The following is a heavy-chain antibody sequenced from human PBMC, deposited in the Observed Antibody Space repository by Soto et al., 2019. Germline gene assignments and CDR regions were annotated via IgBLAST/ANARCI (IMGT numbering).Heavy chain of an antibody. V-gene: IGHV3-23*01. CDR1: GFTFSSYA. CDR2: ISGSGGST. Sequence: GGSLRLSCAASGFTFSSYAMSWVRQAPGKGLEWVSAISGSGGSTYYADSVKGRFTISRDNSKNTLYLQMNSLRAEDTSVYYCAKDTSFLVATIPPSTVTPPAFDIWGQGTMVTVSS. J-gene: IGHJ3*02. CDR3: AKDTSFLVATIPPSTVTPPAFDI. D-gene: IGHD5-12*01.